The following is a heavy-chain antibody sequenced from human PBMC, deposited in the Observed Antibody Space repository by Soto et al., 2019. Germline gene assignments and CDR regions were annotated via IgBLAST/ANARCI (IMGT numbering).Heavy chain of an antibody. V-gene: IGHV1-18*01. Sequence: QVQLVQSGAEVKKPGASVKVSCKASGYTFTSYGISWVRQAPGQGLEWMGWISAYNGNTNYAQKLQGRVTMTTDTSTSTAYMKLRRLRSYHTAVYYCAREGDTAMAHPGWNWFDPWGQGTLVTVSS. CDR1: GYTFTSYG. J-gene: IGHJ5*02. CDR2: ISAYNGNT. D-gene: IGHD5-18*01. CDR3: AREGDTAMAHPGWNWFDP.